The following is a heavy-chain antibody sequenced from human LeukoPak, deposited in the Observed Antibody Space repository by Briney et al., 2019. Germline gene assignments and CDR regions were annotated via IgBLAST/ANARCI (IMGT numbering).Heavy chain of an antibody. CDR2: ISGSGGST. CDR1: GLTFSSYA. D-gene: IGHD6-19*01. J-gene: IGHJ4*02. V-gene: IGHV3-23*01. Sequence: PGGSLRLSCAASGLTFSSYAMSWVRQAPGKGLEWVSGISGSGGSTFYADSVKGRFTISRDNSKNTLYLQMNSLRAEDTAVYYCARGPPKRGWYCFDYWGQGTLVTVSS. CDR3: ARGPPKRGWYCFDY.